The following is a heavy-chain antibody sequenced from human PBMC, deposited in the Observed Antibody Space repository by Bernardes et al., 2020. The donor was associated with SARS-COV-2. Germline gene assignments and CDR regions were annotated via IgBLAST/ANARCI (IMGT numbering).Heavy chain of an antibody. Sequence: SETLSLTCTVSGGSISSYYWSWIRQPPGKGLEWIGYIYYSGSTNYNPSLKSRVTISVDTSKNQFSLKLSSVTAADTAVYYCARDSSSGWYGDYYGMDVWGQGTTVTVSS. J-gene: IGHJ6*02. D-gene: IGHD6-19*01. CDR3: ARDSSSGWYGDYYGMDV. CDR1: GGSISSYY. CDR2: IYYSGST. V-gene: IGHV4-59*01.